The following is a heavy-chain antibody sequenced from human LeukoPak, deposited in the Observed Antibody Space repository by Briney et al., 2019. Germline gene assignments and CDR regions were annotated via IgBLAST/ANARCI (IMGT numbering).Heavy chain of an antibody. V-gene: IGHV1-3*01. CDR2: INAGNGNT. CDR3: ARDGFGWDYDSSGYHDAFDI. Sequence: ASVKVSCKASGYTFTSYAMHWVRQAPGQRLEWMGWINAGNGNTKYSQKFQGRVTITRDTSASTAYMELSSLRSEDTAVYYCARDGFGWDYDSSGYHDAFDIWGQGTMVTVSS. CDR1: GYTFTSYA. D-gene: IGHD3-22*01. J-gene: IGHJ3*02.